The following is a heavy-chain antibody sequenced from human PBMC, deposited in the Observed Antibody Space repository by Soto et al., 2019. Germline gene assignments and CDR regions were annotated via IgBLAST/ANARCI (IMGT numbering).Heavy chain of an antibody. V-gene: IGHV1-2*04. CDR3: ASDLVAAGYYYYGMDV. Sequence: ASVKVSCKASGYTFTGYYIHWVRQAPGQGLEWVGCSNPNSGGTKYAQKLQGWVTMTRDTSISTAYMELSRLRSEDTAVYYCASDLVAAGYYYYGMDVWGQGTTVTVSS. D-gene: IGHD1-26*01. CDR2: SNPNSGGT. CDR1: GYTFTGYY. J-gene: IGHJ6*02.